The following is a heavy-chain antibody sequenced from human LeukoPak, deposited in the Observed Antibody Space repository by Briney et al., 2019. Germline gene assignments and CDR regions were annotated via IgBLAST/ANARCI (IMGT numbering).Heavy chain of an antibody. Sequence: GGSLRLSCAASGFTFSTQTINWVRQAPGKGLEWVSSISSNSTYRYYADSVKGRFTISRDNAKNSLSLHMNSLRAEDTAVYYCATDPPYSRSGLYFDYWGQGTLVTVSS. CDR1: GFTFSTQT. CDR2: ISSNSTYR. J-gene: IGHJ4*02. D-gene: IGHD6-13*01. CDR3: ATDPPYSRSGLYFDY. V-gene: IGHV3-21*06.